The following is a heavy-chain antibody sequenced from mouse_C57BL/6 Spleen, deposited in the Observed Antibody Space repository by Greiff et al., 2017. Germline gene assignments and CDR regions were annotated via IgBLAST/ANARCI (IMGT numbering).Heavy chain of an antibody. J-gene: IGHJ3*01. CDR2: ISFISDNSAT. V-gene: IGHV6-3*01. Sequence: EVMLVESGGGLVQPGGSMKLSCVASGFTFSNYWMNWVRQSPEKGLEWVAQISFISDNSATPYAVSVQGRFTISRADSKSCVYLQMNNIRAEDTGIYYCTAGKDWGQGTLVTVSA. CDR1: GFTFSNYW. CDR3: TAGKD. D-gene: IGHD4-1*01.